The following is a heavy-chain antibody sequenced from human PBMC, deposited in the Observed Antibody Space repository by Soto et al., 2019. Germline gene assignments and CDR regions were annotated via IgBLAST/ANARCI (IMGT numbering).Heavy chain of an antibody. Sequence: PGESLKISCKGSGYSFTSYWISWVRQMPGKGLEWMGRIDPSDSYTNYSPSFQGHVTISADKSISTAYLQWSSLKASDTAMYYCARQRVVPIAARPGVSDYWGQGTLVTVS. J-gene: IGHJ4*02. D-gene: IGHD6-6*01. V-gene: IGHV5-10-1*01. CDR3: ARQRVVPIAARPGVSDY. CDR2: IDPSDSYT. CDR1: GYSFTSYW.